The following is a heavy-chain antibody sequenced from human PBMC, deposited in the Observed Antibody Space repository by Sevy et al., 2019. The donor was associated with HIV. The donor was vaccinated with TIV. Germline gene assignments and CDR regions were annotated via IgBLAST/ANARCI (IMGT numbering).Heavy chain of an antibody. CDR2: ISYDGSNK. CDR3: ARDFSDYYGSGSYYYYYYYGMDV. J-gene: IGHJ6*02. CDR1: GFTFSSYA. D-gene: IGHD3-10*01. V-gene: IGHV3-30*04. Sequence: GGSLRLSCAASGFTFSSYAMHWVRQAPGKGLEWVAVISYDGSNKYYADSVKGRFTISRDNSKNTLYLQMNSLRAEDMAVYYCARDFSDYYGSGSYYYYYYYGMDVWGQGTTVTVSS.